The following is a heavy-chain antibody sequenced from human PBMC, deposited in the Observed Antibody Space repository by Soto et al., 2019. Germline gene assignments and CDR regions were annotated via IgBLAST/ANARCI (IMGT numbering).Heavy chain of an antibody. Sequence: SETLSLTCAVYGGSFSGYYWSWIRQPPGKGLEWIGEINHSGSTNYNPSLKSRVTISVDTSKNQFSLKLSSVTAADTAVYYCARDRGVVIVAAGTTYYYGMDVWGQGTTVTVSS. D-gene: IGHD6-13*01. J-gene: IGHJ6*02. CDR2: INHSGST. CDR1: GGSFSGYY. V-gene: IGHV4-34*01. CDR3: ARDRGVVIVAAGTTYYYGMDV.